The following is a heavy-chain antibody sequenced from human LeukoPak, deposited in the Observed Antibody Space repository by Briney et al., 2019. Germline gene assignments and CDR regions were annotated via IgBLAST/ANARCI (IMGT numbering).Heavy chain of an antibody. CDR3: ARGLASGYPPIPFDY. Sequence: SETLSLTCTVSGGSISSGSYYWSWIRQPAGKGLEWIGRIYTSGSTSYNPSLKSRVTISVDTSKNQFSLELSSVTAADTAVYYCARGLASGYPPIPFDYWGQGTQVTVSS. CDR1: GGSISSGSYY. CDR2: IYTSGST. J-gene: IGHJ4*02. D-gene: IGHD3-3*01. V-gene: IGHV4-61*02.